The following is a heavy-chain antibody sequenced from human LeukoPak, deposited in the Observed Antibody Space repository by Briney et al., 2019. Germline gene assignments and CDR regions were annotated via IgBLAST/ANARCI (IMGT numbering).Heavy chain of an antibody. CDR3: ARAPLRDILTGYSYFDY. Sequence: ASVKVSCKASGYTFTSYYMHWVRQAPGQGLEWMGIINPSGGSTSYAQKFQGRVTMTRDMSTSTVYMELSSLRSEDTAVYYCARAPLRDILTGYSYFDYWGQGTLVTVSS. CDR2: INPSGGST. D-gene: IGHD3-9*01. V-gene: IGHV1-46*01. J-gene: IGHJ4*02. CDR1: GYTFTSYY.